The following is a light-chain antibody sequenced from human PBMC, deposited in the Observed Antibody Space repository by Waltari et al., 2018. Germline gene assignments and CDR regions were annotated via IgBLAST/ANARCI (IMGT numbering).Light chain of an antibody. CDR1: QSISSY. CDR2: AAS. Sequence: DIQMTQSPSSLSASVGDSVTIPCRASQSISSYLNWYQQKPGKAPKLLIYAASSLQSGVPSRFSGSGSGTDFTLTISSLQPEDFATYYCQQSYSTPTFGGGTKVEIK. J-gene: IGKJ4*01. CDR3: QQSYSTPT. V-gene: IGKV1-39*01.